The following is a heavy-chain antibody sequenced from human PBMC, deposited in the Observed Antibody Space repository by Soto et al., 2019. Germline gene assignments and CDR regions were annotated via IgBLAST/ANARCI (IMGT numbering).Heavy chain of an antibody. V-gene: IGHV3-11*06. Sequence: GGSLRLSCAASGFTFSYYYMSWIRQAPGKGLEWVSYVSGSSTYTNYADSVKGRFTISRDNAKSSLYLQMNSLRAEDTAVYYCARDAQQLASYWGQGTLVTVSS. D-gene: IGHD6-13*01. J-gene: IGHJ4*02. CDR2: VSGSSTYT. CDR1: GFTFSYYY. CDR3: ARDAQQLASY.